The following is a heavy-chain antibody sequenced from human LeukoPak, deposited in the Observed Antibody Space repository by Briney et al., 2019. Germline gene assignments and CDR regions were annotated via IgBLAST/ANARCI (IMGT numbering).Heavy chain of an antibody. J-gene: IGHJ6*02. Sequence: PGGSLRLSCAASGFTFSDYYMNWVRQAPGKGLEWVSYISSSGSTIYYADSVKGRFTSSRDNAKNSLYLQMNSLRAEDTAVYYCAGSLSIAARRGMDVWGQGTTVTVSS. CDR3: AGSLSIAARRGMDV. CDR1: GFTFSDYY. V-gene: IGHV3-11*04. D-gene: IGHD6-6*01. CDR2: ISSSGSTI.